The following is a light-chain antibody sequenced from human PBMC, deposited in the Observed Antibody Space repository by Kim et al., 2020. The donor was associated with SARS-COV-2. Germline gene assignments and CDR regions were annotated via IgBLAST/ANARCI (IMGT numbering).Light chain of an antibody. CDR1: QSVSSN. CDR3: QQYNYWPT. J-gene: IGKJ1*01. CDR2: GAS. V-gene: IGKV3-15*01. Sequence: EILMTQSPATLSVSPGERATLSCRASQSVSSNLAWYQQKPGQAPRLLIYGASTRATGIPARFSGSGSGTEFTLTISSLQSEDFAVYYCQQYNYWPTFGQGTKVDIK.